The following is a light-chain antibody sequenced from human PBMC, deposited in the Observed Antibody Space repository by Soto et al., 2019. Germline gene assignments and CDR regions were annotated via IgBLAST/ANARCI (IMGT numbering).Light chain of an antibody. J-gene: IGKJ5*01. V-gene: IGKV3-20*01. CDR1: QSVSSSS. Sequence: TVLTQYTGTLSFSPGEIATLSCSSIQSVSSSSLAWYQQRPGQAPRLLIYGTSSRATGIPDRFSGSGSGTDFTLTISRLEPEDFAVYFCQRYGSSPLITFGQGTRLEIK. CDR2: GTS. CDR3: QRYGSSPLIT.